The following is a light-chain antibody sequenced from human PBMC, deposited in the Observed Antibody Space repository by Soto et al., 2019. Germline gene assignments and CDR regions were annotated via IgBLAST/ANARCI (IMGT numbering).Light chain of an antibody. V-gene: IGKV1-39*01. CDR2: DAT. Sequence: DIQMTQSPSSLSTSVGDRVTITCRASQTISTYLNWYQHKAGEAPKLLIYDATRLQSGVPSRFSGSGYGTDFTLTISSLQPEDFAMYYCQQYYSDPPWTFGQGTKVELK. CDR1: QTISTY. CDR3: QQYYSDPPWT. J-gene: IGKJ1*01.